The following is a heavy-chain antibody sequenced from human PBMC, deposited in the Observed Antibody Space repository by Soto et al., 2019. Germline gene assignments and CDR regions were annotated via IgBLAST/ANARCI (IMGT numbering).Heavy chain of an antibody. D-gene: IGHD6-13*01. CDR1: GFTFSSYW. CDR2: INSDGSST. V-gene: IGHV3-74*01. J-gene: IGHJ3*02. Sequence: GGSLRLSCAASGFTFSSYWMHWVRQAPGKGLVWVSRINSDGSSTSYADSVKGRFTISRDNAKNTLYLQMNSLRAEDTAVYYCAREGCSSSYRGAFDIWGQGTMVTVSS. CDR3: AREGCSSSYRGAFDI.